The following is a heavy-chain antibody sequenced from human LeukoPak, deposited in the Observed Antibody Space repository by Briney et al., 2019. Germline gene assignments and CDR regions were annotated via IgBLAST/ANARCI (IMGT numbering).Heavy chain of an antibody. CDR2: IYYSGST. V-gene: IGHV4-30-4*08. CDR3: ARDLIVVVVAGNLRYYYYYGMDV. D-gene: IGHD2-15*01. J-gene: IGHJ6*02. CDR1: GGSFSGYY. Sequence: SETLSLTCAVYGGSFSGYYWSWIRQPPVKGLEWIGYIYYSGSTYYNPSLKSRVTISVDTSKNQFSLKLSSVTAADTAVYYCARDLIVVVVAGNLRYYYYYGMDVWGQGTTVTVSS.